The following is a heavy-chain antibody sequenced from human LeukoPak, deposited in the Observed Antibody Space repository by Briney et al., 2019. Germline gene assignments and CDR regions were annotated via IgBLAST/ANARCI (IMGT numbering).Heavy chain of an antibody. D-gene: IGHD2-8*01. CDR1: GFTFSSYA. CDR2: ISGSGGST. CDR3: GIAARTQIIVVLMD. J-gene: IGHJ4*02. Sequence: PGGSLRLSCAASGFTFSSYAMSWVRQAPGKGLEWVSAISGSGGSTYYADSVKGRFTISRDNSKNTLYLQMNSLRAEDTAVYYRGIAARTQIIVVLMDRGQGTLVTVSS. V-gene: IGHV3-23*01.